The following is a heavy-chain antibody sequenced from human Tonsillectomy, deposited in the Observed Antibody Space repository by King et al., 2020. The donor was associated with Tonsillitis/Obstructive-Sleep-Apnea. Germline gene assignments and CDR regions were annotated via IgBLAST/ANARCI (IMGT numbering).Heavy chain of an antibody. D-gene: IGHD4-11*01. CDR2: IWYDVSNK. J-gene: IGHJ6*03. Sequence: VQLVESGGGVVQPGRSLTLSCAASGFSCSNHGMHWVRQAPGKGLEWVAVIWYDVSNKYHADSVKGRFTNSRDNSKITLYLQMKSLRAEYTAVYYCARNTVKDYYYYMDVWGKGTTVTVSS. V-gene: IGHV3-33*01. CDR1: GFSCSNHG. CDR3: ARNTVKDYYYYMDV.